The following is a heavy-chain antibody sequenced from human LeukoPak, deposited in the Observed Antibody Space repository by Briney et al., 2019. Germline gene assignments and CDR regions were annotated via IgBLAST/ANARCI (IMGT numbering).Heavy chain of an antibody. CDR1: GYTFTGYY. CDR2: ISAYNGNT. CDR3: ARVGRYSSSWYYYYYYYMDV. J-gene: IGHJ6*03. V-gene: IGHV1-18*04. D-gene: IGHD6-13*01. Sequence: ASVKVSCKASGYTFTGYYMHWVRQAPGQGLEWMGWISAYNGNTNYAQKLQGRVTMTTDTSTSTAYKELRSLRSDDTAVYYCARVGRYSSSWYYYYYYYMDVWGKGTTVTISS.